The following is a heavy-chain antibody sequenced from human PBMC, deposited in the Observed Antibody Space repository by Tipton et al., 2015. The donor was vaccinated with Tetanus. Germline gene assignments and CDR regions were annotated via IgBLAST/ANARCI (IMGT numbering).Heavy chain of an antibody. CDR2: VYYDGRA. V-gene: IGHV4-39*01. Sequence: LRLSCTVSSASISSSDYYWGWISQPKGKGLEWIGSVYYDGRAYRNPSLESRLTISVDTSKNQFSLKMNSVSDADTAVYYCARHVVEAVPRWFHPWGQGTMVTASS. CDR1: SASISSSDYY. D-gene: IGHD6-19*01. J-gene: IGHJ5*02. CDR3: ARHVVEAVPRWFHP.